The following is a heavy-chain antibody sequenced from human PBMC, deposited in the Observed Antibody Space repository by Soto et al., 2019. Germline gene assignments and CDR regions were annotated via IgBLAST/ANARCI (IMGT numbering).Heavy chain of an antibody. CDR2: IYYSGST. V-gene: IGHV4-39*01. Sequence: QLQLQESGPGLVKPSETLSLTCTVSGGSISSSSYYWGWIRQPPGKGLEWIGSIYYSGSTYYNPSXXXRVTIPVDTSXXQXSXXLSSVTAADTAVYYCAARQLLVPAATGSGYYGMDVWGQGTTVTVSS. CDR1: GGSISSSSYY. J-gene: IGHJ6*02. CDR3: AARQLLVPAATGSGYYGMDV. D-gene: IGHD2-2*01.